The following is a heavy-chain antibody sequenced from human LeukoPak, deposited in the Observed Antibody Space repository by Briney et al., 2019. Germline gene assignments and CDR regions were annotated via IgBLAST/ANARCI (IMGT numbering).Heavy chain of an antibody. CDR1: GFTFSTYW. Sequence: GGSLRLSCAASGFTFSTYWMHWVRQAPGKGLVWVSRINSDESDTTYADSVKGRFTISRDNAKNTLYLQMNSLRAEDTAVYYCARDFTSGRFDPWGQGTLVTVSS. CDR2: INSDESDT. CDR3: ARDFTSGRFDP. V-gene: IGHV3-74*01. J-gene: IGHJ5*02. D-gene: IGHD3-16*01.